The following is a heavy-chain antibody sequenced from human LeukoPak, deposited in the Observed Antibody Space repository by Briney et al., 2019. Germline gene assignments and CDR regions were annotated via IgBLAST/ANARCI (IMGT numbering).Heavy chain of an antibody. Sequence: GGSLRLSCAASGFTFSNAWMSWVRQAPGKGLEWVGRIKSKTDGGTTDYAAPVKGRFTISRDDSKNTLYLQMNSLKTEDTAVYYCTTARSDPTTVTFDYWGQGTLVTVSS. CDR2: IKSKTDGGTT. J-gene: IGHJ4*02. CDR1: GFTFSNAW. V-gene: IGHV3-15*01. D-gene: IGHD4-17*01. CDR3: TTARSDPTTVTFDY.